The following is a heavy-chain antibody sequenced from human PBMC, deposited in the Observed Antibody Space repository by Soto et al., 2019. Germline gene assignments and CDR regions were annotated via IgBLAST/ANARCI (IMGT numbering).Heavy chain of an antibody. V-gene: IGHV3-9*01. CDR2: ISWNSDII. CDR1: GFTFDDYA. CDR3: VLGGKYENHFDN. Sequence: DVQLVESGGGLVQPGRSLRLSCAASGFTFDDYAMHWVRQAPGKGLEWVSGISWNSDIIGYADSVKGRFTISRDNAKNSLYVQMNSLRPEDTALYYCVLGGKYENHFDNWGQGTLVTVSS. J-gene: IGHJ4*02. D-gene: IGHD3-3*01.